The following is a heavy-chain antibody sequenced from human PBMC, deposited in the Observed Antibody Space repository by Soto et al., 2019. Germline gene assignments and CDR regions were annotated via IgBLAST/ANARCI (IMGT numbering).Heavy chain of an antibody. CDR1: GYTFTGYY. CDR3: ARGEQYSGRVFDY. CDR2: INPNSGGT. D-gene: IGHD1-26*01. V-gene: IGHV1-2*04. Sequence: GASVKVSCKASGYTFTGYYMHWVRQAPGQGLEWMGWINPNSGGTNYAQKFQGWVTMTRDTSIRTAYMEVSRLRSDDTAVYFCARGEQYSGRVFDYWGQGTLVTVSS. J-gene: IGHJ4*01.